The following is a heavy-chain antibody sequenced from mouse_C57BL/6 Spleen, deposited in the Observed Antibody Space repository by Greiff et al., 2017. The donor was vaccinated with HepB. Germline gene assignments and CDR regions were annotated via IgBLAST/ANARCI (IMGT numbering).Heavy chain of an antibody. J-gene: IGHJ3*01. CDR3: ASRGYPAWFAY. CDR2: INPNNGGT. D-gene: IGHD2-14*01. Sequence: VQLQQSGPELVKPGASVKISCKASGYTFTDYYMNWVKQSHGKSLEWIGDINPNNGGTSYNQKFKGKATLTVDKSSSTAYMELRSLTSEDSAVYYCASRGYPAWFAYWGQGTLVTVSA. V-gene: IGHV1-26*01. CDR1: GYTFTDYY.